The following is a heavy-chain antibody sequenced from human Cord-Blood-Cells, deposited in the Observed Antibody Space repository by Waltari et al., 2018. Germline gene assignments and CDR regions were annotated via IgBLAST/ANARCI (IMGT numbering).Heavy chain of an antibody. D-gene: IGHD7-27*01. V-gene: IGHV3-21*01. CDR3: ARDLELGNWFDP. Sequence: EVQLVESGGGLVKPGGSLRISCAASGFTFSRYSMNWVRQAPGKGLEWVSSISSSSSYIYYADSVKGRFTISRDNAKNSLYLQMNSLRAEDTAVYYCARDLELGNWFDPWGQGTLVTVSS. J-gene: IGHJ5*02. CDR1: GFTFSRYS. CDR2: ISSSSSYI.